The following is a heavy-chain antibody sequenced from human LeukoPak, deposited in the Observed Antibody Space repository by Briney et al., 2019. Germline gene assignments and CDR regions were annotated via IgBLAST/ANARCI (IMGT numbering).Heavy chain of an antibody. Sequence: SETLSLACTVSGCSISSSSYYWGWIRQPPGKGLEWIGSIYYSGSTYYNPSLKSRVTISVDTSKNQFSLKLSSVTAADTAFFYRQKTAYDILTGYYNVDYWGQGTLVTVSS. V-gene: IGHV4-39*01. J-gene: IGHJ4*02. CDR1: GCSISSSSYY. CDR2: IYYSGST. D-gene: IGHD3-9*01. CDR3: QKTAYDILTGYYNVDY.